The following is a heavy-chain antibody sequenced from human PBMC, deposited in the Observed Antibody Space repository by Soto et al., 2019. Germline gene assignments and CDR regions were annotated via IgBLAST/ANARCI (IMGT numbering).Heavy chain of an antibody. V-gene: IGHV1-69*01. D-gene: IGHD2-2*02. CDR3: ASGYCSSTSCYTRDAFDI. Sequence: QVQLVQSGAEVKKPGSSVKVSCKASGGTFSSYAISWVRQAPGQGLEWMGGIIPIFGTANYAQKFQGRVTITADESTSTAYMELSSLRSEDTDVYYCASGYCSSTSCYTRDAFDIWGQGTMVTVSS. CDR2: IIPIFGTA. CDR1: GGTFSSYA. J-gene: IGHJ3*02.